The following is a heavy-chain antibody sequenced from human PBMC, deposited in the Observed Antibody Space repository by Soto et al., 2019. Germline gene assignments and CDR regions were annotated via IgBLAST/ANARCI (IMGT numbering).Heavy chain of an antibody. CDR3: ARSPDSSGYYPRRYYYGMDV. D-gene: IGHD3-22*01. Sequence: QVQLQESGPGLVKPSGTLSLTCAVSGGSISSSNWWSWVRQPPGKGLEWIGEIYHSGSTNYNPSLKSRVTMSVDKSKNQFSLTLSSVTAADTAVYYCARSPDSSGYYPRRYYYGMDVWGQGTTVTVSS. V-gene: IGHV4-4*02. CDR1: GGSISSSNW. CDR2: IYHSGST. J-gene: IGHJ6*02.